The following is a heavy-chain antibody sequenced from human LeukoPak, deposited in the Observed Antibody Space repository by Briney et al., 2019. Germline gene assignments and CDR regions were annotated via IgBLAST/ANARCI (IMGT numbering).Heavy chain of an antibody. CDR1: GYSISRGYY. D-gene: IGHD2-2*02. CDR3: ASLIAPIYCSSTSCHTGHAFDI. J-gene: IGHJ3*02. V-gene: IGHV4-38-2*01. CDR2: IYNSGST. Sequence: SWTLSLTCAVSGYSISRGYYWGWIRPPPGEGLEWSGRIYNSGSTNCNPSLKSRVTRSVDMSKNQFSLKLSSVTAADTAVYYCASLIAPIYCSSTSCHTGHAFDIWGQGTMVTVSS.